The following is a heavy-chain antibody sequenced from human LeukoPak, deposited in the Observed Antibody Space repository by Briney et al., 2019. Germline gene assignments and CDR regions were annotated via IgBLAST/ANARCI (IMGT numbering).Heavy chain of an antibody. CDR2: MYYSGST. CDR1: GGSISSSGYY. D-gene: IGHD3-10*01. Sequence: SETLSLTCTVSGGSISSSGYYWGWIHQPPGKGLEWIGSMYYSGSTYYNPSLKSRVTISVDTSKNQFSLKLSSVTAADTAVYYCARHGEDYGSGSYYNLPNWFDPWGQGTLVTVSS. V-gene: IGHV4-39*01. CDR3: ARHGEDYGSGSYYNLPNWFDP. J-gene: IGHJ5*02.